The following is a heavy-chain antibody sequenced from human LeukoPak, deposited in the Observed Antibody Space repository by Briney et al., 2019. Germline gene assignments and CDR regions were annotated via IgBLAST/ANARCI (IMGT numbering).Heavy chain of an antibody. Sequence: SETLSLTCTVSGGSISSSSYYWGWIRQPPGKGLEWIGSIYYSGSTYYNPSLKSRVTISVDTSKNQFSLKLSSVTAADTAVYYCARGVAVSSSGWYNYWGQGTLVTVSS. D-gene: IGHD6-19*01. CDR3: ARGVAVSSSGWYNY. V-gene: IGHV4-39*07. J-gene: IGHJ4*02. CDR2: IYYSGST. CDR1: GGSISSSSYY.